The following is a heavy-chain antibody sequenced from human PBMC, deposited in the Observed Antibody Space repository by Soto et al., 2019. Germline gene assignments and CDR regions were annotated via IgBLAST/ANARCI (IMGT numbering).Heavy chain of an antibody. CDR2: INHSGST. Sequence: SETLSLTCAVQGGSFSGYYWSWIRQPPGKGLEWIGEINHSGSTNYNPSLKSRVTISVDTSKNQFSLKLSSVTAADTAVYYCARGLIDVDTAMGPRDYWGQGTLVTVSS. CDR3: ARGLIDVDTAMGPRDY. J-gene: IGHJ4*02. V-gene: IGHV4-34*01. D-gene: IGHD5-18*01. CDR1: GGSFSGYY.